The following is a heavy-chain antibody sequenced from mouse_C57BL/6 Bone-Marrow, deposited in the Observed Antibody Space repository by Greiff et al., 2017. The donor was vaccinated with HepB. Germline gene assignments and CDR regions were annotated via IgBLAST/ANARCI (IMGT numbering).Heavy chain of an antibody. CDR3: ASFTTVVPHYYAMDY. J-gene: IGHJ4*01. CDR2: ISYDGSN. D-gene: IGHD1-1*01. Sequence: EVKVEESGPGLVKPSQSLSLTCSVTGYSITSGYYWNWIRQFPGNKLEWMGYISYDGSNNYNPSLKNRISITRDTSKNQFFLKLNSVTTEDTATYYCASFTTVVPHYYAMDYWGQGTSVTVSS. CDR1: GYSITSGYY. V-gene: IGHV3-6*01.